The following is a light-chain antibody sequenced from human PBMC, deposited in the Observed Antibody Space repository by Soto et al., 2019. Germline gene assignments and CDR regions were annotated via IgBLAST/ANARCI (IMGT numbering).Light chain of an antibody. CDR1: QTISSW. CDR2: KAS. CDR3: QHYNSYSEA. Sequence: TQIPQPPSPLSESVGARVPTLCRASQTISSWLAWYQQKPGKAPKLLIYKASTLKSGVPSRFSGSGSGTEFTLTISSLQPDDFATYYCQHYNSYSEAFGQGTKVDIK. V-gene: IGKV1-5*03. J-gene: IGKJ1*01.